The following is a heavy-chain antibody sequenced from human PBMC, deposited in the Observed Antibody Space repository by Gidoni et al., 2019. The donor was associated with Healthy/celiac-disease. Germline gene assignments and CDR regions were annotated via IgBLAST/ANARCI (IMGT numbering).Heavy chain of an antibody. CDR2: ISGSSTTL. J-gene: IGHJ4*02. V-gene: IGHV3-48*01. CDR3: ASDPRSSEVY. D-gene: IGHD6-6*01. CDR1: GFTCSTYG. Sequence: EVQLVESGGGLVRPGGCLRRSCADWGFTCSTYGMSWVRQAPGKGLECVSYISGSSTTLYYASSVNGQFTISRHNAKHSLYLPIISLRAEDAAVYYCASDPRSSEVYWGQGTLVTVSS.